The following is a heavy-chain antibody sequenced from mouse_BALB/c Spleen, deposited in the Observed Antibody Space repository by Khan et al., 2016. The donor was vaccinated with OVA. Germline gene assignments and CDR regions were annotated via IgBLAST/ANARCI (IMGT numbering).Heavy chain of an antibody. Sequence: QVQLKQSGAELVRPGVSVKLSCKGSGYTFTDYAMHWVKQSHAKSLEWIGVISTYYGDASYNQKFKGKATMTVDKSSNTAYMELARLTSEDSAIFYCARYDYYFDYWGQGTTLTVSS. CDR1: GYTFTDYA. J-gene: IGHJ2*01. CDR2: ISTYYGDA. V-gene: IGHV1S137*01. CDR3: ARYDYYFDY. D-gene: IGHD2-4*01.